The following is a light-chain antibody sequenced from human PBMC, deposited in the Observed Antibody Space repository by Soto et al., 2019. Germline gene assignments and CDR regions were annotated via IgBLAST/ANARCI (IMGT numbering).Light chain of an antibody. CDR3: QQGGNWPPEYT. CDR2: DAS. J-gene: IGKJ2*01. Sequence: EIVLTQSPATLSLSPGERATLSCRASQSINNYLAWYQQKPGQAPRLLIYDASNRATGIPARFSGSASGTDFTLTISSLEPEDFAVYYCQQGGNWPPEYTFGQGTKLDIK. CDR1: QSINNY. V-gene: IGKV3-11*01.